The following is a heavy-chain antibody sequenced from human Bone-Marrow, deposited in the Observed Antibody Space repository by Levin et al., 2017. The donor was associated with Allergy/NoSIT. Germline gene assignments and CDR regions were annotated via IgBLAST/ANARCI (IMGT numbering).Heavy chain of an antibody. CDR2: IYYSGTT. D-gene: IGHD3-16*01. V-gene: IGHV4-31*11. CDR1: GASISSGGHY. Sequence: SQTLSLTCAVSGASISSGGHYWTWIRQHPGKGLEWIGYIYYSGTTSLNPSLKSRVTVSVDTSKNQISLKLSSVTAADTAVYYCARVGDRYDAFDVWGQGTPVSVSS. J-gene: IGHJ3*01. CDR3: ARVGDRYDAFDV.